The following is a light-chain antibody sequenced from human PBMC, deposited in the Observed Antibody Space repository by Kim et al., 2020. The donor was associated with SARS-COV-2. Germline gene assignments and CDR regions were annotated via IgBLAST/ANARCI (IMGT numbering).Light chain of an antibody. CDR2: CAS. Sequence: TINCKSSHRVFSSSNNENYLAWYQQKPGLPPKVLIYCASTREFGVPDRFSGSGSGTDFTLTISSLQAEDVAVYYCQRYYGIPSWTFGQGTKVDIK. J-gene: IGKJ1*01. V-gene: IGKV4-1*01. CDR3: QRYYGIPSWT. CDR1: HRVFSSSNNENY.